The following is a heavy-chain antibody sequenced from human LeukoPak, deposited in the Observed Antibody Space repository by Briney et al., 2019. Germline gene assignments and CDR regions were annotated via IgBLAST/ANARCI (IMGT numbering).Heavy chain of an antibody. J-gene: IGHJ3*02. Sequence: VGSLRLSCAASGFTFNNYALTWVRQTPGKGLECVSAISGSGGSTYYADSVKGRFTISRDNSKNTLYLQMNSLRAEDTAVYYCVRGVSISSSWYNDIWGQGTMVTVSS. D-gene: IGHD6-13*01. CDR1: GFTFNNYA. CDR3: VRGVSISSSWYNDI. V-gene: IGHV3-23*01. CDR2: ISGSGGST.